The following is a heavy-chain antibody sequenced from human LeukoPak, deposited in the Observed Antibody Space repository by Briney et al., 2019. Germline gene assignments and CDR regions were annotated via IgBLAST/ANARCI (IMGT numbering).Heavy chain of an antibody. CDR3: AKDALQYDGSGHCPWFDP. Sequence: GGSLRLSCAASGFKFESYGINWVRQTPGKGLEWVAFIRYDGLKKYYGESVKGRFTISRDNSKDTAYMEMNNLRPEDTSVYHCAKDALQYDGSGHCPWFDPWGQGTLVIVSS. CDR1: GFKFESYG. V-gene: IGHV3-30*02. J-gene: IGHJ5*02. CDR2: IRYDGLKK. D-gene: IGHD3-22*01.